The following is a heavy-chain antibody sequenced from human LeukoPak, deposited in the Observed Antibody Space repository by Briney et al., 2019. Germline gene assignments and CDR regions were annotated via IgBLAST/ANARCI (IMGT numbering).Heavy chain of an antibody. CDR1: VYTLTELS. J-gene: IGHJ4*02. Sequence: ASVKVSCKVSVYTLTELSMHWVRQAPGNGLEWMGGFDPEDGETIYAQKSQGRVTMTEDTSPDTAYMELSSLRSEDTAVYYCATGPPSQYCSSTSGYYNYFDYWGQGTLVTVSS. V-gene: IGHV1-24*01. CDR3: ATGPPSQYCSSTSGYYNYFDY. CDR2: FDPEDGET. D-gene: IGHD2-2*01.